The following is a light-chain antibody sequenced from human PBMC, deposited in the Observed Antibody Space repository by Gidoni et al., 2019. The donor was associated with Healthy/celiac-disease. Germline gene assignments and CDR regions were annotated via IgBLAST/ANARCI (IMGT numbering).Light chain of an antibody. CDR3: QQRSNWPPYT. CDR1: QSVSSY. CDR2: EAS. J-gene: IGKJ2*01. V-gene: IGKV3-11*01. Sequence: EIVLTQSPATLSLSPGERATLSCRASQSVSSYLAWYQQKPGQAPRLLIYEASNRATGIPARFSGSVSGTDFTLTISSLEPEDFAVYYCQQRSNWPPYTFGQGTKLEIK.